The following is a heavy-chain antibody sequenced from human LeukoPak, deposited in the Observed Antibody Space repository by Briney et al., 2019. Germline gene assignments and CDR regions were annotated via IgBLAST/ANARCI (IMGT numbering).Heavy chain of an antibody. Sequence: GSLRLSCAASGFTFSTSSMNWVRQAPGKGLEWVSAISSTSTYIYYADSVMGRFTISRDNAKNSLYLQMNSLRAEDTAIYYCARVLWGDWLPDYWGQGTLVTVSS. V-gene: IGHV3-21*01. D-gene: IGHD3-9*01. CDR1: GFTFSTSS. CDR3: ARVLWGDWLPDY. CDR2: ISSTSTYI. J-gene: IGHJ4*02.